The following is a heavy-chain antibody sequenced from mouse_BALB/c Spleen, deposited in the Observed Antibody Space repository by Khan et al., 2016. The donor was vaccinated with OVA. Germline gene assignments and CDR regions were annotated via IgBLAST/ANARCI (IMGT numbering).Heavy chain of an antibody. CDR3: ERRGANWDFDY. CDR1: GFTFSSYG. J-gene: IGHJ2*01. D-gene: IGHD4-1*01. CDR2: ISSGGSYT. V-gene: IGHV5-6*01. Sequence: EVELVESGGDLVKPGGSLKLSCAASGFTFSSYGMSWVRQTLDKRLVWVATISSGGSYTYYQDSVKGRFTISRDNAKNTLYLQMSSLKSEDTAMYYCERRGANWDFDYWGQGTTLTVSS.